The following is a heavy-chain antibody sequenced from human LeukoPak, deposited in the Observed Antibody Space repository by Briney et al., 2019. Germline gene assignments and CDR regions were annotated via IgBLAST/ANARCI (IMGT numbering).Heavy chain of an antibody. Sequence: GGSLRLSCAASGFTFSSYAMSWVRQAPGKGLEWVSTISGSGSSTYYADSMKGRFTISRDNSKNTLYLQMNSLRAEDTAVYYCAKDRVGSSWSFDYWGQGTLVTVSS. CDR1: GFTFSSYA. J-gene: IGHJ4*02. D-gene: IGHD6-13*01. V-gene: IGHV3-23*01. CDR3: AKDRVGSSWSFDY. CDR2: ISGSGSST.